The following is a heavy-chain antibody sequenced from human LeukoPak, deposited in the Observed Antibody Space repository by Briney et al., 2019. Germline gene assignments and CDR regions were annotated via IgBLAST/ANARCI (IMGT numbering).Heavy chain of an antibody. J-gene: IGHJ6*03. V-gene: IGHV4-61*02. CDR2: IYTSGST. Sequence: SQTLSLTCTVSGGSISSGSYYWSWIRQPAGKGLEWIGRIYTSGSTNYNPSLKSRVTISVDTSKNQFSLKLSSVTAADTAVYYCAGTILGVPNYYYYYYMDVWGKGTTVTVSS. D-gene: IGHD3-3*01. CDR1: GGSISSGSYY. CDR3: AGTILGVPNYYYYYYMDV.